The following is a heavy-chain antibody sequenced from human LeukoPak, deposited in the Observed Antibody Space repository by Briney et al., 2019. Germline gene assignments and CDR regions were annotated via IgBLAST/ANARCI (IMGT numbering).Heavy chain of an antibody. J-gene: IGHJ5*02. CDR3: AKDLAGCIDS. CDR2: ISSSGSST. CDR1: GFTLISFP. D-gene: IGHD2-8*01. Sequence: GRSLTLSCAASGFTLISFPITSVRLAPGKGLEWVSTISSSGSSTYYAESVKGRFTISRDNAKNTLYLQMNSLRGEDTALYYCAKDLAGCIDSWGQGTLVTVSS. V-gene: IGHV3-23*01.